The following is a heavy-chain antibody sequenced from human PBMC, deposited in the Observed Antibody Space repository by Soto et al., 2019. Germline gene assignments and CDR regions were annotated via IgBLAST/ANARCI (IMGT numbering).Heavy chain of an antibody. V-gene: IGHV3-33*06. CDR3: AKAAGNYYYYYGMDV. D-gene: IGHD6-13*01. CDR2: IWYDGSNK. Sequence: PGGSLRLSCAASGFTFSSYGMHWVRQAPGKGLEWVAVIWYDGSNKYYADSVKGRFTISRDNSKNTLYLQMNSLRAEDTAVYYCAKAAGNYYYYYGMDVWGQGTTVTVSS. J-gene: IGHJ6*02. CDR1: GFTFSSYG.